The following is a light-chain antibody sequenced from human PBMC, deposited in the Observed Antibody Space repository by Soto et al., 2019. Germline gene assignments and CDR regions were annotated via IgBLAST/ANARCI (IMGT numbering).Light chain of an antibody. CDR1: QSVSSY. J-gene: IGKJ1*01. V-gene: IGKV3-20*01. CDR3: QQYGSSGT. CDR2: GAS. Sequence: EIVLTQSPATPSLSPGERATLSCRASQSVSSYLARYQQKPGQAPRLLIYGASSRATGIPDRFSGSGSGTDFTLTISRLEPEDFAVYYCQQYGSSGTFGQGTKVDIK.